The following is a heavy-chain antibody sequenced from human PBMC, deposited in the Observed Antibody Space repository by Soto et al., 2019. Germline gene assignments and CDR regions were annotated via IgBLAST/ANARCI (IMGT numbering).Heavy chain of an antibody. CDR3: VRGQEVGAHFFDS. D-gene: IGHD2-15*01. Sequence: PGGSLRLSCAASGFSFKSFDFHWVRQPTGKGLEWVATIGTIGDTYYPVSVKGRFTVSRENAKSSVSLHMSSLRVEDTAVYFCVRGQEVGAHFFDSWGQGTPVTVSS. V-gene: IGHV3-13*01. CDR1: GFSFKSFD. CDR2: IGTIGDT. J-gene: IGHJ4*02.